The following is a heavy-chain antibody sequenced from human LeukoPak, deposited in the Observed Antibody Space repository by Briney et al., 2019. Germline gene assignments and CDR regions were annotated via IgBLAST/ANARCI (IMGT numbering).Heavy chain of an antibody. J-gene: IGHJ6*02. CDR1: GFTFSAYA. CDR3: AKDQWKNYYYDMGV. D-gene: IGHD6-19*01. CDR2: IRFDGSNE. Sequence: GGSLRLSCAASGFTFSAYAMHWVRQAPGKGLEWVAFIRFDGSNEYYAESVKGRFTISRDNSKNTLYLQLNSLRAEDTAVYYCAKDQWKNYYYDMGVWGQGTTVTVSS. V-gene: IGHV3-30*02.